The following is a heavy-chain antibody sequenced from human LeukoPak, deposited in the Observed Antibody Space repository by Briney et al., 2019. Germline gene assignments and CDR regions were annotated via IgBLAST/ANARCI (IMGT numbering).Heavy chain of an antibody. Sequence: GAPVKVSCKASGGTFSSYAISWVRQAPGQGLEWMGGIIPIFGTANYAQKFQGRVTITTDESTSTAYMELSSLRSEDTAVYYCASWGYSGYEMGVTFDYWGQGTLVTVSS. V-gene: IGHV1-69*05. J-gene: IGHJ4*02. D-gene: IGHD5-12*01. CDR1: GGTFSSYA. CDR2: IIPIFGTA. CDR3: ASWGYSGYEMGVTFDY.